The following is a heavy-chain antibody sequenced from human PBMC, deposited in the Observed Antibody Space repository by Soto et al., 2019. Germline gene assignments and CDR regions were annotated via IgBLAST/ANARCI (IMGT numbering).Heavy chain of an antibody. J-gene: IGHJ6*02. CDR3: ARDRVVLVPAASTYYYYYGMDV. D-gene: IGHD2-2*01. V-gene: IGHV1-69*13. Sequence: GASVKVSCKASGGTFSSYAISWVRQAPGQGLEWMGGIIPIFGTANYAQKFQGRVTITADESTSTAYMELSSLRSEDTAVYYCARDRVVLVPAASTYYYYYGMDVWGQGTTVTVSS. CDR1: GGTFSSYA. CDR2: IIPIFGTA.